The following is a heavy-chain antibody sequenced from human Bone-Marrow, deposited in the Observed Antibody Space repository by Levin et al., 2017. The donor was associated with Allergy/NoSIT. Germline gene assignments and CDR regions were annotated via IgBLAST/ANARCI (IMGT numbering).Heavy chain of an antibody. CDR1: GGSISPYY. CDR2: IHNSGTT. CDR3: ARDINGGGVWSRHEFDP. J-gene: IGHJ5*02. Sequence: PSETLSLTCTVSGGSISPYYWSWIRQPPGKGLEWIAYIHNSGTTNYNPSLKSRVTISVDTSKNQFSLRLSSVTAADTAVYYCARDINGGGVWSRHEFDPWGQGILVTVSS. D-gene: IGHD2-8*02. V-gene: IGHV4-59*01.